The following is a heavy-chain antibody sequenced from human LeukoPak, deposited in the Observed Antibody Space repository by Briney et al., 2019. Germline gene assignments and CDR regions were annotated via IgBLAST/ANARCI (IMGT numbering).Heavy chain of an antibody. Sequence: SVKVSCKASGYTFTGYYIHWVRQAPGQGLEWMGWIYPNSGGTNYAQKFQGRVTMTRDTSISTAYMELTRLTSDDTAIYYSAKAIAAAHYDFWGQGTLVTVSS. J-gene: IGHJ4*02. CDR2: IYPNSGGT. D-gene: IGHD6-13*01. CDR3: AKAIAAAHYDF. V-gene: IGHV1-2*02. CDR1: GYTFTGYY.